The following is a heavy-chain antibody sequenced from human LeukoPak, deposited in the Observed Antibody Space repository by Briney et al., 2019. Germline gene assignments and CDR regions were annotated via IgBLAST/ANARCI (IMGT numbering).Heavy chain of an antibody. Sequence: PGGSLRLSCAASGFTFSSYAMSWVRQAPGKGLEWVSAISGSGGSTYYADSVKGRFTISRDNSKNTLYLQMNSLRAEDTAVYYCAKDPDSSGWYPHYYYYGMDVWGQGTTVTVSS. CDR1: GFTFSSYA. V-gene: IGHV3-23*01. J-gene: IGHJ6*02. CDR3: AKDPDSSGWYPHYYYYGMDV. CDR2: ISGSGGST. D-gene: IGHD6-19*01.